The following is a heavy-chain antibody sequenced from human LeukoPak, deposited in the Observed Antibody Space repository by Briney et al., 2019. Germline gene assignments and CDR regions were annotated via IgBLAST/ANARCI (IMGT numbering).Heavy chain of an antibody. CDR2: INPNSGGT. D-gene: IGHD2-2*01. Sequence: ASVKVSCKASGYTFTGYYMHWVRQAPGQGLEWMGWINPNSGGTNYAQKFQGRVTMTRDTSISTAYTELSRLRSDDTAVYYCARVAGYCSSTSCYGHWFDPWGQGTLVTVSS. CDR3: ARVAGYCSSTSCYGHWFDP. J-gene: IGHJ5*02. CDR1: GYTFTGYY. V-gene: IGHV1-2*02.